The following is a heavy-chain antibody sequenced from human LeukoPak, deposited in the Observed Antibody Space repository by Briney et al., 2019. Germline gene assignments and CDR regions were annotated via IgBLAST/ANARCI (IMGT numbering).Heavy chain of an antibody. CDR2: IYYSGST. V-gene: IGHV4-59*01. D-gene: IGHD2-2*01. Sequence: SETLSLTCTVSGGSISSYYWSWIRQPPGKGLEWIGYIYYSGSTNYNPSLKSRVTISVDTSKNQFSLKLSSVTAADTAVYYCARQDIVVVPADKGHYYYYMDVWGKGTTVTVSS. CDR1: GGSISSYY. J-gene: IGHJ6*03. CDR3: ARQDIVVVPADKGHYYYYMDV.